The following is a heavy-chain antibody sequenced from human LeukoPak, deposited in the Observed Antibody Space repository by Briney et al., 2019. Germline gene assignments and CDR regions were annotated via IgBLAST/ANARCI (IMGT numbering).Heavy chain of an antibody. CDR1: GFTFDDYA. J-gene: IGHJ4*02. V-gene: IGHV3-9*01. CDR3: APEPPDYYDSSGYGY. Sequence: GGSLRLSCAASGFTFDDYAMHWVRQAPGKGLEWVSGISWNSGSIGYADSVKGRFTISRDNAKNSLYLQMSSLRAEDTALYYCAPEPPDYYDSSGYGYWGQGTLVTVSS. CDR2: ISWNSGSI. D-gene: IGHD3-22*01.